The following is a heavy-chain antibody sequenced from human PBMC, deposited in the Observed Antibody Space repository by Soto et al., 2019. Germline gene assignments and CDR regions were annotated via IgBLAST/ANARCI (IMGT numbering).Heavy chain of an antibody. CDR1: GASISSGASY. J-gene: IGHJ6*02. D-gene: IGHD3-10*01. Sequence: QVQLQESGPGLVKPSQTLSLTCAVSGASISSGASYWSWIRQHPGKGLEWIGYIYFSGTTYYNPSLRSRLTISVDTSKNQFSLKLSSLTAADTAVYYCAIDSSGWLGYGMDVWGQGTTVTVAS. CDR3: AIDSSGWLGYGMDV. V-gene: IGHV4-31*11. CDR2: IYFSGTT.